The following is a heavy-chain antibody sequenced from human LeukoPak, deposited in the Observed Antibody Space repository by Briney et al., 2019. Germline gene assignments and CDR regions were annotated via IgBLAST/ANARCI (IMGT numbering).Heavy chain of an antibody. CDR2: IKQDGSEK. V-gene: IGHV3-7*01. Sequence: PGGSLRLSCAASGFTFNNYWMSWVRQAPGKGLEWVANIKQDGSEKYYVDSVKGRFTISRDNAKNSLYLQMNSLRAEDTAVYYCARDLGNGVSDYWGQGTLVTVSS. J-gene: IGHJ4*02. D-gene: IGHD2-8*01. CDR1: GFTFNNYW. CDR3: ARDLGNGVSDY.